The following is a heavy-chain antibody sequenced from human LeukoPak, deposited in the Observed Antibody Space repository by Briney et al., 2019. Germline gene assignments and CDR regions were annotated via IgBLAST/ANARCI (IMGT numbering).Heavy chain of an antibody. CDR2: MNPNSGNT. J-gene: IGHJ4*02. D-gene: IGHD5-24*01. CDR1: GYTFKNYD. V-gene: IGHV1-8*02. CDR3: ARATPGGLHGYSFDY. Sequence: GASVKVSCKASGYTFKNYDINWVRQATGQGLEWMGWMNPNSGNTGFAQKFQDRVSTTRDTSINTAYMELTSLRSGDTAVYYCARATPGGLHGYSFDYWGQGTVVTVYS.